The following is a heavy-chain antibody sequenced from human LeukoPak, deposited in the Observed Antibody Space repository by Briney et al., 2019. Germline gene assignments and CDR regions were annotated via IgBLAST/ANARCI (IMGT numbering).Heavy chain of an antibody. V-gene: IGHV3-15*01. CDR1: GFTFSNAW. Sequence: GGSLRLSCAASGFTFSNAWMSWVRQAPGKGLEWVGRIKSKTDGGTTDYAATVKGRFTISRDDSKNTLYLQMNSLKTEDTAVYYCTTVDTAMVSRRAFDIWGQGTMVTVSS. J-gene: IGHJ3*02. CDR2: IKSKTDGGTT. CDR3: TTVDTAMVSRRAFDI. D-gene: IGHD5-18*01.